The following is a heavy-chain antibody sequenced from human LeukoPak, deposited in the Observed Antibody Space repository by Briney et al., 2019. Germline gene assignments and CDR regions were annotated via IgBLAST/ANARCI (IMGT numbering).Heavy chain of an antibody. D-gene: IGHD5-12*01. CDR3: TTHSGNDLRS. J-gene: IGHJ5*02. CDR2: IKSKSVGETT. Sequence: PGGSLRLSCAASGFTFSSYGMHWVRQAPGKGLEWVGRIKSKSVGETTDYAAPVKGRFTISRDDSENTLYLQMNSLKTEDTAVYYCTTHSGNDLRSWGQGTLVTVSS. CDR1: GFTFSSYG. V-gene: IGHV3-15*01.